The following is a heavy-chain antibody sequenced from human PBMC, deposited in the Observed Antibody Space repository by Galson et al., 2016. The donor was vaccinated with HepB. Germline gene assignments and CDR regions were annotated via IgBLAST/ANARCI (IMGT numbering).Heavy chain of an antibody. J-gene: IGHJ5*02. CDR1: FGSIYTYY. CDR3: ARHVGGTGGRFDP. CDR2: LYYSGST. D-gene: IGHD7-27*01. Sequence: ETLSLTCTASFGSIYTYYWSWLRQPPGKGLEWIGYLYYSGSTNYNPSLKSRVTISVDMSKNQFSLRLTSVTAADPAVYYCARHVGGTGGRFDPWGPGMLVTVSS. V-gene: IGHV4-59*08.